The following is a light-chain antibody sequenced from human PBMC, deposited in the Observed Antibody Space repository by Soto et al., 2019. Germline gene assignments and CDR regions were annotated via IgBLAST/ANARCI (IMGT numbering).Light chain of an antibody. CDR3: QQSDSYSWT. V-gene: IGKV1-5*03. Sequence: DIQSTRSPSTLSGSVGDRVTITGRASQTISSWLAWYQQKPGKAPKLLIYKASTLQSGVPSRFSGSGSGTEFTLTISSLQPDDFATYYCQQSDSYSWTFGQGTQVDI. CDR1: QTISSW. J-gene: IGKJ1*01. CDR2: KAS.